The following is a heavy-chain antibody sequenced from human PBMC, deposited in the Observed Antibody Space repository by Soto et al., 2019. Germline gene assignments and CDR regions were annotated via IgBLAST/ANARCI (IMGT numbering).Heavy chain of an antibody. Sequence: SETLSLTXTLSGVSITSGAYYWTWVRQHPGKGLEWIGYIYYNGNTYFSPSLKGRLTISIDTSKNQFSLKLSSVTAADTAMYYCARARLRAVYAFDFWGQGTMVTVSS. J-gene: IGHJ3*01. CDR2: IYYNGNT. CDR1: GVSITSGAYY. V-gene: IGHV4-31*02. CDR3: ARARLRAVYAFDF. D-gene: IGHD4-17*01.